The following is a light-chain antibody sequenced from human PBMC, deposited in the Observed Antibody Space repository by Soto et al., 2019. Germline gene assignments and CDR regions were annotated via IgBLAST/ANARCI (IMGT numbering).Light chain of an antibody. CDR3: QSYDSSLSAFYV. CDR2: GNS. V-gene: IGLV1-40*01. Sequence: VLTQPPSVSGAPGQRVTISCTGSSSNIGAGYDVHWYQQLPGTAPKLLIYGNSNRPSGVPDRFSGSKSGTSASLAITGLQAEDEADYYCQSYDSSLSAFYVFGTGTKVTVL. J-gene: IGLJ1*01. CDR1: SSNIGAGYD.